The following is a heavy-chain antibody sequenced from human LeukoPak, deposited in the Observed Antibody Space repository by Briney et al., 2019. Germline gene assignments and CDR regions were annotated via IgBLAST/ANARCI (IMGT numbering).Heavy chain of an antibody. J-gene: IGHJ4*02. CDR1: GGSISSSSYY. Sequence: SETLSLTCTVSGGSISSSSYYWGWLRQPPGKGLEWIGSIYYSGSTYYNPSLKSRVTISVDTSKNQFSLKLSSVTAADTAVYYCARDRSSGLDYWGQGTLVTVSS. D-gene: IGHD1-26*01. CDR3: ARDRSSGLDY. CDR2: IYYSGST. V-gene: IGHV4-39*07.